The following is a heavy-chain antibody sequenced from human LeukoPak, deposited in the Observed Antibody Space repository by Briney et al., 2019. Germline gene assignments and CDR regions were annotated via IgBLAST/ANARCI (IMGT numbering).Heavy chain of an antibody. V-gene: IGHV3-7*01. J-gene: IGHJ2*01. CDR1: GFPFDRYW. CDR2: IKHDEIEN. CDR3: VKLVVVTATYWYFDV. D-gene: IGHD2-21*02. Sequence: PGGSLRLSCVASGFPFDRYWMSWVRQAPGKGLDWVANIKHDEIENYLADSVTGRFTISRDNAENSLFLQMNSLRPDDTALYFCVKLVVVTATYWYFDVWGRGTPITVSS.